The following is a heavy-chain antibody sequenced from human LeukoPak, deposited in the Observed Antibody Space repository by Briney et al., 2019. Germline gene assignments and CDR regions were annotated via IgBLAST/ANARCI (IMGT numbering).Heavy chain of an antibody. D-gene: IGHD4-23*01. J-gene: IGHJ4*02. V-gene: IGHV4-59*01. Sequence: PSETLSLTCTVSGGSISSYYWSWIRQPPGKGLEWIGYIYYSGSTNYNPSLKSRVTISVDTSKNQFSLKLSSVTAADTAVYYCARDSYGGNSGVDYWGQGTLVTVSS. CDR1: GGSISSYY. CDR2: IYYSGST. CDR3: ARDSYGGNSGVDY.